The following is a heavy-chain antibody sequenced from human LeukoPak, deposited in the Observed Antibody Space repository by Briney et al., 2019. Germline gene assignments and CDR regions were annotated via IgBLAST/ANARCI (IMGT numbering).Heavy chain of an antibody. CDR3: ARTPDPYYYYGMDV. V-gene: IGHV4-61*01. CDR1: GGSISSSSYY. CDR2: IYYSGST. J-gene: IGHJ6*02. Sequence: SETLSLTCTVSGGSISSSSYYWSWIRQPPGKGLEWIGYIYYSGSTNYNPSLKSRVTISVDTSKNQFSLKLSSVTAADTAVYYCARTPDPYYYYGMDVWGQGTTVTVSS. D-gene: IGHD2-15*01.